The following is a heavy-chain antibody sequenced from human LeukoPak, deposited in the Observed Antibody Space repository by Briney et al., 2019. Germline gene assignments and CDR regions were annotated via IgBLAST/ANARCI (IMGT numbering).Heavy chain of an antibody. Sequence: GGSLRLSCAASGFTFSSYAMSWVRQAPGKGLEWVSAISGSGGSTYYADSAKGRFTISRDNSKNTLYLQVNNLRAEDTAVYYCAKTRGSEVSAFDIWGQGTMVTVSS. J-gene: IGHJ3*02. CDR3: AKTRGSEVSAFDI. V-gene: IGHV3-23*01. CDR1: GFTFSSYA. D-gene: IGHD5-12*01. CDR2: ISGSGGST.